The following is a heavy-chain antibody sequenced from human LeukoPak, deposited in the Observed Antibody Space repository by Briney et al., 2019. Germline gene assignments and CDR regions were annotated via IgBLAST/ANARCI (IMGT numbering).Heavy chain of an antibody. J-gene: IGHJ3*02. CDR2: ISSSGSTI. V-gene: IGHV3-11*01. Sequence: GGSLRLSCAASGFTFSDYYMSCIRQAPGKGLEWVSYISSSGSTIYYADSVEGRFTISRDNAKNSLYLQMNSLRAEDTAVYYCAREASYDILTGYYRAFDIWGQGTMVTVSS. D-gene: IGHD3-9*01. CDR1: GFTFSDYY. CDR3: AREASYDILTGYYRAFDI.